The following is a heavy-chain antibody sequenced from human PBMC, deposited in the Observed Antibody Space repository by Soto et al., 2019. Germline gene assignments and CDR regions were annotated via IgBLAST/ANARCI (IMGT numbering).Heavy chain of an antibody. CDR3: AAAVGDCSGGSCYPMPRLDQRSSGMDV. V-gene: IGHV1-46*01. J-gene: IGHJ6*02. CDR2: INPNTGST. D-gene: IGHD2-15*01. Sequence: QVQLVQSGAEVRKPGALVRISCKASGYSFSSYYIHWVRQAPGQGLEWMATINPNTGSTNYAQKSQGSATQPKDPSTLTDYMDLSSLRSETTAGNSLAAAVGDCSGGSCYPMPRLDQRSSGMDVWGQGTTVTVSS. CDR1: GYSFSSYY.